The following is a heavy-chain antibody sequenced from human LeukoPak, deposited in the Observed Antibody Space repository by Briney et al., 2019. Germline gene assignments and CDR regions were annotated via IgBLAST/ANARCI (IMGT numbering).Heavy chain of an antibody. J-gene: IGHJ4*02. CDR2: INPNSGDT. D-gene: IGHD3-16*01. V-gene: IGHV1-2*02. CDR3: ARGWMGGGGDY. CDR1: GYTFTGYY. Sequence: ASVKVSCKASGYTFTGYYMHWVRQAPGQGLEWMGWINPNSGDTNYAQKFQGRVTMTTDTSISTAYMELSSLISDDTAAYFCARGWMGGGGDYWGQGTLVTVSS.